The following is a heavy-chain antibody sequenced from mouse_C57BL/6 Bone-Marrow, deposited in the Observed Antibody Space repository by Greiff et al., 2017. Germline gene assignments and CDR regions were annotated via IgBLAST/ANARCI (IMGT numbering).Heavy chain of an antibody. J-gene: IGHJ4*01. CDR1: GYTFTSYW. Sequence: QVQLQQPGAELVRPGSSVKLSCKASGYTFTSYWMHWVKQRPIQGLEWIGNIDPSDSETHYNQKFKDKATLTVDKSSSTAYMQLSSLTSEDSEVYYCARWGGSSYYAMDYWGQGTSVTVSS. D-gene: IGHD1-1*01. CDR3: ARWGGSSYYAMDY. V-gene: IGHV1-52*01. CDR2: IDPSDSET.